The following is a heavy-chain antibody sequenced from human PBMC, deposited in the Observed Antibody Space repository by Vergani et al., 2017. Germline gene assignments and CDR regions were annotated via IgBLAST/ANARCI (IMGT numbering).Heavy chain of an antibody. CDR3: ARGYYYDSSGYYPNWFDP. CDR2: IYHSGSP. J-gene: IGHJ5*02. CDR1: GGSISSGGYS. V-gene: IGHV4-30-2*01. D-gene: IGHD3-22*01. Sequence: QLQLQESGSGLVKPSQTLSLTCAVSGGSISSGGYSWSWIRQPPGKGLEWIGYIYHSGSPYYNPSLKSRVTISVDRSKNQFSQQLSSVTAADTAVYYCARGYYYDSSGYYPNWFDPWGQGTLVTVSS.